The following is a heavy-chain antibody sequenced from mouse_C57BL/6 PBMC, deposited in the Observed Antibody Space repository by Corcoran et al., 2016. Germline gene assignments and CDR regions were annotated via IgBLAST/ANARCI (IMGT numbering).Heavy chain of an antibody. CDR2: INPSNGGT. CDR1: GYTFTSYW. CDR3: AREGVYDGYFDY. Sequence: QVPLQQHGTELVKPGASVKLSCKASGYTFTSYWKHWVKQRPGQGLEWIGNINPSNGGTNYNEKFKSKATLTVDKSSSTAYMQLSSLTSEDSAVYYCAREGVYDGYFDYWGQGTTLTVSS. V-gene: IGHV1-53*01. J-gene: IGHJ2*01. D-gene: IGHD2-3*01.